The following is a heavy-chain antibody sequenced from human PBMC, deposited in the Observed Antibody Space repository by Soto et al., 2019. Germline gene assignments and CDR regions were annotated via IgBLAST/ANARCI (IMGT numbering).Heavy chain of an antibody. Sequence: PSETLSLTCTVSGGSISSSTSYWGWIRQPPGKGLEWIGSINYSGSTYYSPSLKSRVTISADTSKNQFSLKLSSVTAADTAVYYCARTPFDRLRRFDPWGQGTLVTVSS. CDR3: ARTPFDRLRRFDP. J-gene: IGHJ5*02. CDR1: GGSISSSTSY. V-gene: IGHV4-39*01. CDR2: INYSGST. D-gene: IGHD5-12*01.